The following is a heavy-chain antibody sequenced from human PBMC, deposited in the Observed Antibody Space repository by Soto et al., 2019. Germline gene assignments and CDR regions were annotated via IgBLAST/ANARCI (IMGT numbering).Heavy chain of an antibody. V-gene: IGHV4-34*01. CDR3: ARGASSSWYLYYYYGMDV. J-gene: IGHJ6*02. CDR1: GGSFSGYY. D-gene: IGHD6-13*01. CDR2: INHSGST. Sequence: QVQLQQWGAGLLKPSETLSLTCAVYGGSFSGYYWSWIRQPPGKGLEWIGEINHSGSTNYNPSLKSRVTISVDPSKNQFSLKLSSVTAADTVVYYCARGASSSWYLYYYYGMDVWGQGTTVTVSS.